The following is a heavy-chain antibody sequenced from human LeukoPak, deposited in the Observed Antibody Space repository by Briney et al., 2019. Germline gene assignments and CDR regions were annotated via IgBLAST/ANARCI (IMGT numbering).Heavy chain of an antibody. V-gene: IGHV1-2*02. CDR2: INPNSGGT. J-gene: IGHJ4*02. CDR1: GYTFTGYY. D-gene: IGHD2-15*01. Sequence: ASVKVSCKASGYTFTGYYMHLVRQAPGQGLEWMGWINPNSGGTNYAQKFQGRVTMTRATSISTAYMELSRLRSDDTAVYYCARAYCSGGSCPFDYWGQGTLVTVSS. CDR3: ARAYCSGGSCPFDY.